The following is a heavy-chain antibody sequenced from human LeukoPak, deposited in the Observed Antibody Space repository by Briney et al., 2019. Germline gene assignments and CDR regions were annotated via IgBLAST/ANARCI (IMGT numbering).Heavy chain of an antibody. CDR1: GFTFSSYG. D-gene: IGHD3-10*01. V-gene: IGHV3-23*01. Sequence: GGSLRLSCAASGFTFSSYGMSWVRQAPGKGLEWVSSMSFSGGDTHYADSVKGRFTISRDNSKNTLYLQIDSLRVEDTAVYYCARQYFFDFWGQGTLVTVSS. J-gene: IGHJ4*02. CDR3: ARQYFFDF. CDR2: MSFSGGDT.